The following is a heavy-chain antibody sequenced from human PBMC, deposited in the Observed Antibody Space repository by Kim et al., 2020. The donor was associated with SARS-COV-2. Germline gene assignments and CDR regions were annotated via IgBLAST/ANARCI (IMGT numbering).Heavy chain of an antibody. J-gene: IGHJ4*02. V-gene: IGHV3-21*01. CDR2: ISSSSSYI. CDR1: GFTFSSYS. D-gene: IGHD1-26*01. Sequence: GGSLRLSCAASGFTFSSYSMNWVRQAPEQGLEWVSSISSSSSYIYYADSVKGRFTISSDNAKNSLYLKMNSLRAEDTAVYYCARATVGATNLFDYWGQGTLVTVSS. CDR3: ARATVGATNLFDY.